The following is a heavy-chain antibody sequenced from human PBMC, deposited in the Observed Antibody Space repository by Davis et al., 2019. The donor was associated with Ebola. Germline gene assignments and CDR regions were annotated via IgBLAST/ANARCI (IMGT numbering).Heavy chain of an antibody. D-gene: IGHD1-14*01. J-gene: IGHJ4*02. CDR1: GYTFTNYG. Sequence: ASVKVSCKASGYTFTNYGITWVRQAPGQGLEWMGYFDPEDGEAIYAQNFQGRVTMTEDTSTNTAYMELSGLRSEDTAVYYCSIGGTTGGFDYWGQGTLVTVSS. CDR2: FDPEDGEA. V-gene: IGHV1-24*01. CDR3: SIGGTTGGFDY.